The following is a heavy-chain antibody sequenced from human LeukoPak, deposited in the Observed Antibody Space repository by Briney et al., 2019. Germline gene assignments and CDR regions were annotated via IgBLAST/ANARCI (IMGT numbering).Heavy chain of an antibody. V-gene: IGHV3-23*01. D-gene: IGHD3-22*01. CDR2: ISGSGGST. Sequence: ETLSLTCAVYGESFSGYYWSWVRQAPGKGLEWVSAISGSGGSTYYADSVKGRFTISRDNSKNTLYLQMNSLRAEDTAVYYCAYYYDSSGYAVPFDYWGQGTLVTVSS. CDR3: AYYYDSSGYAVPFDY. J-gene: IGHJ4*02. CDR1: GESFSGYY.